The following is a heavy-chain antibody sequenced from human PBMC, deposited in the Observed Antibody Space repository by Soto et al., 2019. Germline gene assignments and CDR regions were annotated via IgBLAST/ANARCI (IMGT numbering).Heavy chain of an antibody. J-gene: IGHJ4*02. D-gene: IGHD3-16*01. CDR3: TRDDYAYGRPYFEY. CDR2: ISAYNGNT. CDR1: GYTFTSYG. Sequence: ASVKVSCKASGYTFTSYGISWMRQAPGQGLEWMGWISAYNGNTNYAQKLQGRVTMTTDTSTSTAYMELRSLTSDDTAVYYCTRDDYAYGRPYFEYWGQGTLVTVSS. V-gene: IGHV1-18*01.